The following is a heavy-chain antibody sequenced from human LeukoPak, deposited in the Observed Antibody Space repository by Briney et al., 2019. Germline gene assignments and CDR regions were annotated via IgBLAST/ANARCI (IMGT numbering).Heavy chain of an antibody. CDR3: ACFYKQKTAYDMDV. J-gene: IGHJ6*02. CDR2: IKQDGSEK. D-gene: IGHD1-1*01. Sequence: GGSLRLSCAASGFTFSSYWMSCVRQAPGKGLEWVANIKQDGSEKYYVDSVKGRFTISRDNAKNSLYLQMNSLRAEDTAVYYCACFYKQKTAYDMDVWGQGTTVTVSS. V-gene: IGHV3-7*01. CDR1: GFTFSSYW.